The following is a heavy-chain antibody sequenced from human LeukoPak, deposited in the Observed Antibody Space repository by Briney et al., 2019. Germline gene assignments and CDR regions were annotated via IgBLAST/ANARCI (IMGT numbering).Heavy chain of an antibody. CDR3: ARKAPKKGWFDP. CDR1: AGSNNSYY. J-gene: IGHJ5*02. Sequence: ASETLSLTCTVSAGSNNSYYWSWIRQPPGKGLEWIGYTHPSGNTNYSPSLKSRVTISIDTSRNQFSLKLSSVTAADTAVYFCARKAPKKGWFDPWGQGTLVTVSS. V-gene: IGHV4-4*09. CDR2: THPSGNT.